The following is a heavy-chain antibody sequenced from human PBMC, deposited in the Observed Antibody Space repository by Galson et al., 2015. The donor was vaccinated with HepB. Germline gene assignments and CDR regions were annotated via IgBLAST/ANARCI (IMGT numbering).Heavy chain of an antibody. Sequence: SETLSLTCTVSGGSISSSSYYWGWIRQPPGKGLEWIGSIYYSGSTYYNPSLKSRVTISVDTSKNQFSLKLSSVTAADTAVYYCARVHPQLLGLDPWGQGTLVTVSS. CDR1: GGSISSSSYY. D-gene: IGHD6-6*01. CDR2: IYYSGST. V-gene: IGHV4-39*01. J-gene: IGHJ5*02. CDR3: ARVHPQLLGLDP.